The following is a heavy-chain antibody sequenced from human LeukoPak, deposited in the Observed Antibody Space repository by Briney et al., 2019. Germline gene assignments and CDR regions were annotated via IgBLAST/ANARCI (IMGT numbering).Heavy chain of an antibody. CDR2: ISVSNGDT. Sequence: ASVKVSFKASGYTFTSYGISWVRQAPGQGLDWMGWISVSNGDTNYAQNLQGRITLTTETSTGTAYMELRSLISDDTAVYYCASNTGSDGSGYAYWGQGTLVTVSS. V-gene: IGHV1-18*01. J-gene: IGHJ4*02. CDR3: ASNTGSDGSGYAY. D-gene: IGHD3-22*01. CDR1: GYTFTSYG.